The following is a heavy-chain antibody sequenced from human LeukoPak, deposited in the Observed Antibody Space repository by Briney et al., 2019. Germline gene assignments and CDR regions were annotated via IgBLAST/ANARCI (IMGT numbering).Heavy chain of an antibody. V-gene: IGHV4-39*07. CDR2: IYYSGST. CDR3: ARFYGSGSYYNGGHAFDI. Sequence: PSETLSLTCTVSGGSISSSSYYWGWIRQPPGKGLEWIGNIYYSGSTYYNPSLKSRVTISVDTSKNQFSLKLSSVTAADTAVYYCARFYGSGSYYNGGHAFDIWGQGTMVTVSS. CDR1: GGSISSSSYY. J-gene: IGHJ3*02. D-gene: IGHD3-10*01.